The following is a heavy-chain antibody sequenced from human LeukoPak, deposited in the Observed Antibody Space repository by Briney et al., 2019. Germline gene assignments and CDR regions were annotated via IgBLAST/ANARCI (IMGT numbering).Heavy chain of an antibody. CDR1: GFTFSSYS. Sequence: PGGSLRLSCAASGFTFSSYSMNWVRQAPGKGLEWVSYISSSSSTIYYADSVKGRFTISRDNAKNSLYLQMNSLRAEDTAVYYCARDPAYDSSGYYYGGFDYWGQGTLVTVSS. J-gene: IGHJ4*02. V-gene: IGHV3-48*01. D-gene: IGHD3-22*01. CDR3: ARDPAYDSSGYYYGGFDY. CDR2: ISSSSSTI.